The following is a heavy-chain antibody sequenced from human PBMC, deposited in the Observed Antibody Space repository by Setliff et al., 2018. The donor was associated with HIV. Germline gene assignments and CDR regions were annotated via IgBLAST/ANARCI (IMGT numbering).Heavy chain of an antibody. D-gene: IGHD3-22*01. CDR2: MSGDGGDT. CDR3: ARQAHPRGYYGSAGLFDY. V-gene: IGHV3-23*01. CDR1: GFTFTTYP. Sequence: GGSLRLSCVASGFTFTTYPMSWVRQAPGKGLEWVSAMSGDGGDTAYADSLKGRFTISRDTSKNTLQLHMNSLRAEDTAVYYCARQAHPRGYYGSAGLFDYWGQGTPVTVPQ. J-gene: IGHJ4*02.